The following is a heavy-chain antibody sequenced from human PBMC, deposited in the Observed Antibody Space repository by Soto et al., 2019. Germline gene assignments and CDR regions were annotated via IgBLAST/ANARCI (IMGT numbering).Heavy chain of an antibody. V-gene: IGHV3-30-3*01. Sequence: GGSLRLSCAASGFTFSSYAMHWVRQAPGKGLEWVAVISYDGSNKYYADSVKGRFTISRDNSKNTLYLQMNSLRAEDTAVYYCARGPRSIAAAVFYWGQGTLVTVSS. CDR2: ISYDGSNK. CDR1: GFTFSSYA. J-gene: IGHJ4*02. D-gene: IGHD6-13*01. CDR3: ARGPRSIAAAVFY.